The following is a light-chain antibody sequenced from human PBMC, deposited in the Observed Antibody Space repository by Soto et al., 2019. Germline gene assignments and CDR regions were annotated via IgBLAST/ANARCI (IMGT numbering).Light chain of an antibody. Sequence: DIQMTQSPSSLSASVGVRVTITCRASHSIRSFLNWYQQKPGKVPKLLMYAASTWQGGVQSRFCGSGSGTDFTLSISSLQPEDFATYYCQQTYRTPLTFGQGTKVEIK. CDR1: HSIRSF. V-gene: IGKV1-39*01. CDR2: AAS. CDR3: QQTYRTPLT. J-gene: IGKJ1*01.